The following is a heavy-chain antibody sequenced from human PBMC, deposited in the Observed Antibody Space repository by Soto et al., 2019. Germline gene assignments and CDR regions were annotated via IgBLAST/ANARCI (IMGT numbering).Heavy chain of an antibody. CDR2: IYYSGST. CDR1: GGSISSGGYY. J-gene: IGHJ6*02. CDR3: ARRKVERIVGAYYYYYYYGMDV. D-gene: IGHD1-26*01. V-gene: IGHV4-31*03. Sequence: TSETLSLTCTVSGGSISSGGYYWSWIRQHPGKGLEWIGYIYYSGSTYYNPSLKSRVTISVDTSKNQFSLKLSSVTAADTAVYYCARRKVERIVGAYYYYYYYGMDVWGQGTTVTV.